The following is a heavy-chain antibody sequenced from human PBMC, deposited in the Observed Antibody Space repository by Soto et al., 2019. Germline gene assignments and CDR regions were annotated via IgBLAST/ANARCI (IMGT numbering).Heavy chain of an antibody. D-gene: IGHD4-17*01. CDR2: IYYRWST. V-gene: IGHV4-59*01. Sequence: QVQLQEAGPGLVKPSETLSLTCSVSGASISNYYWSWIRQPPGKGLEWIGYIYYRWSTNYNPSLKRRVTISVDTSRNQVSLSLTSVTAADTAVYYCAPAVPNDYVPKYYPVDVWGRGITVTVSS. CDR1: GASISNYY. J-gene: IGHJ6*03. CDR3: APAVPNDYVPKYYPVDV.